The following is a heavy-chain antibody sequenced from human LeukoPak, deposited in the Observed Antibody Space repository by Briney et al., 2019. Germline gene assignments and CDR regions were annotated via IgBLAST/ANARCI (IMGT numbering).Heavy chain of an antibody. CDR3: ARGPPNYYDSSGYYEY. J-gene: IGHJ4*02. CDR2: INPNSGGT. CDR1: GYTFTGYY. Sequence: ASVKVSRKASGYTFTGYYMHWVRQAPGQGLEWMGWINPNSGGTNYAQKFQGRVTMTRDTSISTAYMELSRLRSDDTAVYYCARGPPNYYDSSGYYEYWGQGTLVTVSS. V-gene: IGHV1-2*02. D-gene: IGHD3-22*01.